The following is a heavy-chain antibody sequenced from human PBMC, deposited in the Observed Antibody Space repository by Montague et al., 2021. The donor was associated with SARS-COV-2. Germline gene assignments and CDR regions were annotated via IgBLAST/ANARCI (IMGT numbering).Heavy chain of an antibody. Sequence: SETLSLTRTLSGDSISSYYWSWIRQPAGKGLEWIGRIYTSGSTKYNPSLKSRVTMSVDTSKNQFSLKLSSVTAADTAVYYCARDHMTTMFMVYYYGMDVWGQGTTVTVSS. CDR1: GDSISSYY. CDR2: IYTSGST. J-gene: IGHJ6*02. CDR3: ARDHMTTMFMVYYYGMDV. V-gene: IGHV4-4*07. D-gene: IGHD5-24*01.